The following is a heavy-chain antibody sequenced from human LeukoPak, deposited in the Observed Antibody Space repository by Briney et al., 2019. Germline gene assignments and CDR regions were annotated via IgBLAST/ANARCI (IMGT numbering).Heavy chain of an antibody. V-gene: IGHV3-74*01. D-gene: IGHD6-19*01. CDR3: ARVGAVAGSIFGY. J-gene: IGHJ4*02. CDR2: INSDGSST. Sequence: GGSLRLSCATSGFTISSYTMSWVRQAPGKGLVWVSRINSDGSSTNYADSAKGRFTISRDNAKNTLYLQMNSLRAEDTAVYYCARVGAVAGSIFGYWGQGTLVTVSS. CDR1: GFTISSYT.